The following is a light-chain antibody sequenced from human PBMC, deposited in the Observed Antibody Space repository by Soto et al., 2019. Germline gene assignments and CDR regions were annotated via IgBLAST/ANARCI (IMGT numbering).Light chain of an antibody. CDR1: QGTRSD. CDR2: AAS. Sequence: HITQSPSSLCASVGDRVTITCRASQGTRSDLGWYQQKPGKAPKRLIYAASPLQSGVPSRFSAGGSGTEFILTISSLLAEDFSVDYCQQYGSTPVITFGQGTRLEIK. J-gene: IGKJ5*01. CDR3: QQYGSTPVIT. V-gene: IGKV1-17*01.